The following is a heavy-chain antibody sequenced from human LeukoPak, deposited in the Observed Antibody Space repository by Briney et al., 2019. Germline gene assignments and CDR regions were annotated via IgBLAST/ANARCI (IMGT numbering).Heavy chain of an antibody. D-gene: IGHD2-21*02. CDR2: INEDGSGK. CDR3: ARDPRSKGGDWGDFDY. V-gene: IGHV3-7*01. Sequence: GGSLRLSCAASGFTFTTYWMSWVRQAPGKGLGWLANINEDGSGKYYVDSVKGRFTISRDNAKNSLYLQMNSLRAEDTAVYYCARDPRSKGGDWGDFDYWGQGTLVTVSS. CDR1: GFTFTTYW. J-gene: IGHJ4*02.